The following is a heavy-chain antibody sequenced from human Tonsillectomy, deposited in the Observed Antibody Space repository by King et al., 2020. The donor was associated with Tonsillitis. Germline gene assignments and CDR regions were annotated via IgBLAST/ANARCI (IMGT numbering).Heavy chain of an antibody. CDR1: GFTFGEYA. CDR2: IRSKANGGKT. V-gene: IGHV3-49*05. D-gene: IGHD2/OR15-2a*01. Sequence: VQLVESGGGLVKPARSLRLSCTASGFTFGEYAMSWFRQVPGKGLEWCGIIRSKANGGKTEYSESVIGRITISRDDSTRIAYLQMNNLKTEDTAVYYCTRGPSMGNWFDPWGQGTQGAVSS. CDR3: TRGPSMGNWFDP. J-gene: IGHJ5*02.